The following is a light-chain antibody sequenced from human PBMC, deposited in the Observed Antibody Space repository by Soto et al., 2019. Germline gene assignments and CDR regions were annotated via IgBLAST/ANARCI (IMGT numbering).Light chain of an antibody. CDR1: SSDLASYNY. V-gene: IGLV2-14*01. CDR3: SSYSGSSNYV. CDR2: QVT. J-gene: IGLJ1*01. Sequence: QSALTQPASVSGSPGQSITISCTGTSSDLASYNYVSWYQQHPGKAPKLMIYQVTNRPSGVSNRFSGSKSGNTASLTISGLQAEDEADYYCSSYSGSSNYVFGRGTKLTVL.